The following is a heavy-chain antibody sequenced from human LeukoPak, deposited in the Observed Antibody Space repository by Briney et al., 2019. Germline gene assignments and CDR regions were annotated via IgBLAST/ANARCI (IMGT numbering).Heavy chain of an antibody. V-gene: IGHV1-2*02. CDR2: INPNSGGT. D-gene: IGHD6-19*01. Sequence: ASVKVSCKASGYSFTGYYMHWVRQAPGQGLDWVGWINPNSGGTNYAQKFQGRVTMTRDTYISTAYMELSRLRSDDTAVYYCARVGSGWSFDYWGKGTLVTVSS. J-gene: IGHJ4*02. CDR3: ARVGSGWSFDY. CDR1: GYSFTGYY.